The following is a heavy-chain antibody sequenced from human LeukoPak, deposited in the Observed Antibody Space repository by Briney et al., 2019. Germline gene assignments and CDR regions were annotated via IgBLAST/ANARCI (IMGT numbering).Heavy chain of an antibody. CDR2: INPNSGAT. Sequence: EASVKVSCKVSGYTFTAYYMHWVRQAPGQGLEWMGWINPNSGATNYAQQFQGRVTMTRDTSISTVYMELSRLRSDDMAVYYCASVYSSGWDFEYWGQGTLVTVSS. J-gene: IGHJ4*02. CDR1: GYTFTAYY. V-gene: IGHV1-2*02. CDR3: ASVYSSGWDFEY. D-gene: IGHD6-19*01.